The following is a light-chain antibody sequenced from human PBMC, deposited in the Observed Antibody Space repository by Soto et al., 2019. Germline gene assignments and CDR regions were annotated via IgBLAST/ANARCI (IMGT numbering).Light chain of an antibody. CDR1: SSDIGGYNY. V-gene: IGLV2-14*01. CDR2: DVS. Sequence: QSALTQPASVSESPGQSITISCTGTSSDIGGYNYVSWYQQHPGKAPKLMIYDVSNRPSGASDRFFGSKSGNTASLTISGLQAEDEADYYCSSYTGSSTLYVFGTGTKVT. J-gene: IGLJ1*01. CDR3: SSYTGSSTLYV.